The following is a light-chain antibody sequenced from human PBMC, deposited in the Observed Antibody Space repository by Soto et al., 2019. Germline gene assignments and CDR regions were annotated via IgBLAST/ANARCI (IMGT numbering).Light chain of an antibody. CDR1: QSISSW. J-gene: IGKJ1*01. Sequence: DIQMTQSPSTLSASVGDRVTITCRASQSISSWLAWYQQKPGKAPKVLIYKASSLESGVPSRFSGSGSGTEFTLTISSLQPDDFATYFRTFGQGTKVEIK. V-gene: IGKV1-5*03. CDR2: KAS. CDR3: T.